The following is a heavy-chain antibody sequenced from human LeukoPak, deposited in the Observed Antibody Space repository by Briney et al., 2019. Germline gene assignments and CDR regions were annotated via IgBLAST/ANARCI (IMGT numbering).Heavy chain of an antibody. D-gene: IGHD4-17*01. CDR3: ARFQYGDYGYDY. CDR1: GGSFSGYY. Sequence: SETLSLTCAVYGGSFSGYYWSWIRQPPGKGLEWIGEVNHSGSTNYNPSLKSRVTISVDTSKNQFSLKLSSVTAADTAVYYCARFQYGDYGYDYWGQGTLVTVSS. CDR2: VNHSGST. V-gene: IGHV4-34*01. J-gene: IGHJ4*02.